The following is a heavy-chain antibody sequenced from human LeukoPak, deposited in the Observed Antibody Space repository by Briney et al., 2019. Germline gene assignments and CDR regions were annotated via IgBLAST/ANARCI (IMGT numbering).Heavy chain of an antibody. CDR1: GFTFSNYA. Sequence: GSLRLSCAASGFTFSNYAMSWVRQAPGKGLEWVSVIYSGGSTYYADSVKGRSTISRDNSKNTLYLQMNSLRAEDTAVYYCARAVRDDFWSKGYFDYWGQGTLVTVSS. CDR2: IYSGGST. D-gene: IGHD3-3*01. J-gene: IGHJ4*02. CDR3: ARAVRDDFWSKGYFDY. V-gene: IGHV3-53*01.